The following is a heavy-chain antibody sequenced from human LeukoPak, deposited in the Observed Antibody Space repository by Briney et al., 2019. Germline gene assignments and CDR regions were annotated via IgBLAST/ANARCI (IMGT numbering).Heavy chain of an antibody. D-gene: IGHD1-26*01. CDR1: GGSFSGYY. Sequence: PSETLSLTCAVYGGSFSGYYWSWIRQPPGKGLEWIGYIYYSGSTNYNPSLKSRVTISVDTSKNQFSLKLSSVTAADTAVYYCARGGGELFDYWGQGTLVTVSS. CDR2: IYYSGST. V-gene: IGHV4-59*01. CDR3: ARGGGELFDY. J-gene: IGHJ4*02.